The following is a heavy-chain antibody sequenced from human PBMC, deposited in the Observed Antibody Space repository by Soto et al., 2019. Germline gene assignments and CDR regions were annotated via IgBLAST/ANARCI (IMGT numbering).Heavy chain of an antibody. V-gene: IGHV3-74*01. CDR1: GSTFSNDW. CDR2: INSDGSST. CDR3: ARDRSYSLDV. Sequence: EVQLVESGGGLHQPGGSLRLSCAVSGSTFSNDWMHWVRQAPGKGLVWVSHINSDGSSTNYADFVKGRFTIARDNAKNTVYLQMNSLRAEDTAVYYCARDRSYSLDVWGQGTTVTVSS. J-gene: IGHJ6*02.